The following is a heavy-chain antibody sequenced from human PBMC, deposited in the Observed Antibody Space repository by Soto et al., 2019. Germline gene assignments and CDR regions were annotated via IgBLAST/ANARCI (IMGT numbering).Heavy chain of an antibody. D-gene: IGHD2-8*01. CDR3: ARWAYCTNGVCYAWASPGMDV. J-gene: IGHJ6*02. Sequence: QVQLVESGGGVVQHGRSLRLSCAASGFTFSSYAMHWVRQAPGKGLEWVAVISYDGSNKYYADSVKGRFTISRDNSKNTLYLQMNSLRAEDTAVYYCARWAYCTNGVCYAWASPGMDVWGQGTTVTVSS. V-gene: IGHV3-30-3*01. CDR2: ISYDGSNK. CDR1: GFTFSSYA.